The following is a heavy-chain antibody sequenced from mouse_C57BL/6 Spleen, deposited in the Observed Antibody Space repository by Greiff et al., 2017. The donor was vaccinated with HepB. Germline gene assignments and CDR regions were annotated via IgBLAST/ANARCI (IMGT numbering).Heavy chain of an antibody. D-gene: IGHD2-14*01. V-gene: IGHV1-74*01. J-gene: IGHJ4*01. CDR1: GYTFTNYR. CDR2: IHPSDSDT. Sequence: QVQLQQSGAELVKPGASVKVSCKASGYTFTNYRMNWVKQRHGKGLEWIGRIHPSDSDTNYNQKFKGKATLTVDKSSSTAYMQLSSLTSADSAVYYSAIDGYCYQAMDYWGQGTSVTVSS. CDR3: AIDGYCYQAMDY.